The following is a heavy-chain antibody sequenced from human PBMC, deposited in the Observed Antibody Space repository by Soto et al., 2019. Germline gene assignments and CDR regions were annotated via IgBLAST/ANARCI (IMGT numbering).Heavy chain of an antibody. V-gene: IGHV3-30*18. Sequence: HPGGSLRLSCAGSGFTFSSYGMHWVRQAPGRGLEWVAFISYDGSNKYYADSVKGRFTISRDNSKNTVFVQMNSLRAEDTAVYYCAKAHDRQLYYYGVDVWGQGTTVTVSS. CDR3: AKAHDRQLYYYGVDV. CDR1: GFTFSSYG. CDR2: ISYDGSNK. J-gene: IGHJ6*02. D-gene: IGHD3-9*01.